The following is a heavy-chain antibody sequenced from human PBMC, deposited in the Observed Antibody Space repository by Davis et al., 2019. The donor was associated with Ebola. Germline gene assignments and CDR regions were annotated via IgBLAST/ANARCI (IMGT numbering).Heavy chain of an antibody. CDR3: AKAKTPPGYYDSSGFYY. D-gene: IGHD3-22*01. Sequence: GSLRLSCTGSGFTFYTYDMSWVRQGPGQGLEWVSTISGNGGNTYYADSVKGRFTVSRDNSKNTHYLQMSSLRAEDTAIYYCAKAKTPPGYYDSSGFYYWGQGTLVTVSS. CDR1: GFTFYTYD. CDR2: ISGNGGNT. V-gene: IGHV3-23*01. J-gene: IGHJ4*02.